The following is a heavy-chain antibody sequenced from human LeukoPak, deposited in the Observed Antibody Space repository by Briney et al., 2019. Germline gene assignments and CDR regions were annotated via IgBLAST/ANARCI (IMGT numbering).Heavy chain of an antibody. Sequence: ASVKVSCKASGHTFTGYYMHWVRQAPGQGLEWMGWINPNSGGTNYAQKFQGRVTMTRDTSISTAYMELSRLRSDDTAVYYCARDDYDYVWGRYGMDVWGQGTTVTVSS. V-gene: IGHV1-2*02. CDR2: INPNSGGT. D-gene: IGHD3-16*01. J-gene: IGHJ6*02. CDR3: ARDDYDYVWGRYGMDV. CDR1: GHTFTGYY.